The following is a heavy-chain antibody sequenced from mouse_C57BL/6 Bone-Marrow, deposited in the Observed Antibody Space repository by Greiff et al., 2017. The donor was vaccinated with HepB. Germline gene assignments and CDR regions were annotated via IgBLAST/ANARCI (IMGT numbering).Heavy chain of an antibody. D-gene: IGHD4-1*01. Sequence: QVQLQQPGAELVMPGASVKLSCKASGYTFTSYWMHWVKQRPGQGLEWIGEIDPSDSYTNYNQKFKGKSTLTVDKSSSTAYMQRSSLTSEDSAVYYCARRLTGTEDYYFDYWGQGTTLTVSS. V-gene: IGHV1-69*01. CDR3: ARRLTGTEDYYFDY. J-gene: IGHJ2*01. CDR1: GYTFTSYW. CDR2: IDPSDSYT.